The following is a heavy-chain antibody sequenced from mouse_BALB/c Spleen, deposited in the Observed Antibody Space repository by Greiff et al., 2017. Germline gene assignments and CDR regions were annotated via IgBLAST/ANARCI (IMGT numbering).Heavy chain of an antibody. V-gene: IGHV5-6-4*01. Sequence: DVQLQESGGGLVKPGGSLKLSCAASGFTFSSYTMSWVRQTPEKRLEWVATISSGGSYTYYPDSVKGRFTISRDNAKNTLYLQMSSLKSEDTAMYYCTRITTAKGYFDVWGAGTTVTVSS. J-gene: IGHJ1*01. CDR1: GFTFSSYT. CDR2: ISSGGSYT. D-gene: IGHD1-2*01. CDR3: TRITTAKGYFDV.